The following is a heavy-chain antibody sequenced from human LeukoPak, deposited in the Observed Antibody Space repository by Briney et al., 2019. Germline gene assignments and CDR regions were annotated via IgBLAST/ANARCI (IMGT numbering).Heavy chain of an antibody. Sequence: GESRKISCKGSGYSFTSYWIGWVRQMPGKGLEWMGIIYPGDSDTRYSPSFQGQVTISADKSISTAYLQWSSLKASDTAMYYCARSPEPPLGIAAAPNWFDPWGQGTLVTVSS. CDR3: ARSPEPPLGIAAAPNWFDP. V-gene: IGHV5-51*01. J-gene: IGHJ5*02. CDR1: GYSFTSYW. D-gene: IGHD6-13*01. CDR2: IYPGDSDT.